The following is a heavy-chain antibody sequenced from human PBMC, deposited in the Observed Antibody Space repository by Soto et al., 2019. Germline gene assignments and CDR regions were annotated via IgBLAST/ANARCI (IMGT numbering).Heavy chain of an antibody. D-gene: IGHD2-2*01. V-gene: IGHV3-23*01. J-gene: IGHJ4*02. CDR3: AKDISGVPAAIYYFDY. CDR1: GFTFTTYA. CDR2: ISGSGGST. Sequence: PGGSLRLSCAASGFTFTTYAMSWVRQAPGKGLEWVSAISGSGGSTYYADSVKGRFTISRDNSKNTLYLQMNSLRAEDTAVYYCAKDISGVPAAIYYFDYWGQGTLVTVSS.